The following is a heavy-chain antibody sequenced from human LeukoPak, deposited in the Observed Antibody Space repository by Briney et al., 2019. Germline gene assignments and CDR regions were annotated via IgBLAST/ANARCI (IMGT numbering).Heavy chain of an antibody. CDR2: IYYSGST. D-gene: IGHD3-22*01. CDR3: ARDPTMIADDDAFDI. Sequence: PSETLSLTCTVSGGSISSYYWSWIRQPPGKGLEWIGYIYYSGSTNYNPSLKSRVTMSVDTSKNQFSLKLSSVTAADTAVYYCARDPTMIADDDAFDIWGQGTMVTVSS. J-gene: IGHJ3*02. V-gene: IGHV4-59*12. CDR1: GGSISSYY.